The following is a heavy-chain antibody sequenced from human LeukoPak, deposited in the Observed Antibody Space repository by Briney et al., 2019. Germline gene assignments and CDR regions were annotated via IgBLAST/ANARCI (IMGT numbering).Heavy chain of an antibody. V-gene: IGHV4-38-2*02. J-gene: IGHJ4*02. D-gene: IGHD3-9*01. CDR1: GYSISTGYY. Sequence: SETLSLTCTASGYSISTGYYWDWIRQPPGKGLEWIGTFYHGGSTYYNPSLKSRVTISVDTSKNQFSLKLSSVTAADTAVYYCARPLYYDILTGYLYWGQGTLVTVSS. CDR3: ARPLYYDILTGYLY. CDR2: FYHGGST.